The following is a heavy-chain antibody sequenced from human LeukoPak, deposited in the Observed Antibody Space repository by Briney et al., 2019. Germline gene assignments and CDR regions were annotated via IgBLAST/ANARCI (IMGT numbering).Heavy chain of an antibody. CDR1: GYTFTSCD. V-gene: IGHV1-8*01. Sequence: ASVKVSCKASGYTFTSCDINWVRQATGQGLEWMGWMNPNSGNTGYGQSFQGRITMTRDISIGTAYMELSNLTSEDTAIYYRTRGSSGRRDNWGQGTLVTVSA. CDR2: MNPNSGNT. D-gene: IGHD6-19*01. CDR3: TRGSSGRRDN. J-gene: IGHJ4*02.